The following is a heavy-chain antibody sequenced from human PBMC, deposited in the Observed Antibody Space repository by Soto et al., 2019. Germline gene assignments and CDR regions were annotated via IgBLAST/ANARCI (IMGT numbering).Heavy chain of an antibody. V-gene: IGHV3-23*01. D-gene: IGHD6-19*01. CDR3: AKPDSSGLTTSNFQH. J-gene: IGHJ1*01. CDR2: ISGSGGST. CDR1: GFTFSSYA. Sequence: EVQLLESGGGLVQPGGSLRLSCGASGFTFSSYAMSWVRQAPGKGLEWVSTISGSGGSTYYADSVKGRFTISRDNSKNTLYLQMNSVRAEDTAVYYCAKPDSSGLTTSNFQHWGQGTLVTVSS.